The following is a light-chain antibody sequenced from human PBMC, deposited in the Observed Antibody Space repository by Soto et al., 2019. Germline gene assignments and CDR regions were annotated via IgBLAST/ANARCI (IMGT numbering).Light chain of an antibody. Sequence: QSALTQPASVSGSPGQSITISCTGTSSDVGGYNYVSWYQQHPGKAPKLIIYEVSNRSSGVSNRFSGSKSVNTASLTISGLQSEDEADYYCSSYTSTTTLVFGGGTKLTVL. CDR1: SSDVGGYNY. V-gene: IGLV2-14*01. CDR3: SSYTSTTTLV. J-gene: IGLJ2*01. CDR2: EVS.